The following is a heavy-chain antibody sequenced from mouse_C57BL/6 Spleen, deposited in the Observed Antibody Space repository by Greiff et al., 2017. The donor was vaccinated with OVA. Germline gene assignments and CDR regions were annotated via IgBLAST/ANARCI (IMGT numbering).Heavy chain of an antibody. CDR2: IYPRSGNT. D-gene: IGHD2-5*01. Sequence: VQRVESGAELARPGASVKLSCKASGYTFTSYGISWVKQRTGQGLEWIGEIYPRSGNTYYNEKFKGKATLTADKSSSTAYMELRSLTSEDSAVYFCARGGDYSNPDYFDYWGQGTTLTVSS. J-gene: IGHJ2*01. CDR1: GYTFTSYG. CDR3: ARGGDYSNPDYFDY. V-gene: IGHV1-81*01.